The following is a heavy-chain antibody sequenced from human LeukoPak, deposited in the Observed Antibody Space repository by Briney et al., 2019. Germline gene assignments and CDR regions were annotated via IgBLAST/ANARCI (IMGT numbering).Heavy chain of an antibody. J-gene: IGHJ4*02. CDR1: GGSFSGYC. CDR3: ARVGGSGWYRNFDY. Sequence: SETLSLTCAVYGGSFSGYCWSWIRQPPGKGLEWIGEINHSGSTNYNPSLKSRVTISVDTSKNQFSLKLSSVTAADTAVYYCARVGGSGWYRNFDYWGQGTLVTVSS. V-gene: IGHV4-34*01. D-gene: IGHD6-19*01. CDR2: INHSGST.